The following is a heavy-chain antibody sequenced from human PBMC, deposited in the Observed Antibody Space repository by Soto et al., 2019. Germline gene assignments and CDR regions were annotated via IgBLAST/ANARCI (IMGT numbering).Heavy chain of an antibody. J-gene: IGHJ4*02. CDR2: IWFDGSNK. CDR3: ARDSSMVRGAYLYYFDY. V-gene: IGHV3-33*01. D-gene: IGHD3-10*01. CDR1: GFTFSSYG. Sequence: QVQLVESGGGVVQPGRSLRLSCAASGFTFSSYGMHWVRQGPGKGLEWVAVIWFDGSNKYYADSVKGRFTISRDNSKNTLYLQMNSLRAEDTAVYYCARDSSMVRGAYLYYFDYWGQGTLVTVSS.